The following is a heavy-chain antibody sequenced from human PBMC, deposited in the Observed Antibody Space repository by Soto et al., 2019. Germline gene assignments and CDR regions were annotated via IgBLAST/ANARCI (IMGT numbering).Heavy chain of an antibody. CDR2: IYYSGTT. Sequence: SETLSLTCAVSGYSISSSNWWGWIRQPPGKGLEWIGYIYYSGTTYYNPSPKSRVTMSVDTSKNQFSLKLTSVTAVDTAVYYCARREIQGPIDYWGQGALVTVSS. CDR3: ARREIQGPIDY. D-gene: IGHD1-26*01. V-gene: IGHV4-28*01. CDR1: GYSISSSNW. J-gene: IGHJ4*02.